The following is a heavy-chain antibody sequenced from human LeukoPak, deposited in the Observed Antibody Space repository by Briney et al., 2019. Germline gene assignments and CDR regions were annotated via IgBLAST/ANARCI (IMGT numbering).Heavy chain of an antibody. Sequence: GGSLRLSCAASGFTFSRYSMNWVRQAPGKGLEWVSCISSSSSYIYYANSVKGRFTISRDNAKNSLYLHMNSLRAEDTAVYYCVRDYENLTGSKTRFHYWGQGTLVTVSS. V-gene: IGHV3-21*01. D-gene: IGHD3-9*01. CDR2: ISSSSSYI. CDR1: GFTFSRYS. J-gene: IGHJ4*02. CDR3: VRDYENLTGSKTRFHY.